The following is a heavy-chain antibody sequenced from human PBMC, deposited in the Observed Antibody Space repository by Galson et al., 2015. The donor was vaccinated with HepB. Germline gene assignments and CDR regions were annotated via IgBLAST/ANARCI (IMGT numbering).Heavy chain of an antibody. CDR3: ARLCGGGCSPRSDAFDL. Sequence: QSGAEVKKPGESLKISCMGSGNTFSTHWIAWVRQMPGKGLEWMGIIDPRDSVTRYNPSFEGQVTISADKSISAAYLQWSSLKASDTAMYYCARLCGGGCSPRSDAFDLWGQGTMVTVSS. CDR2: IDPRDSVT. CDR1: GNTFSTHW. D-gene: IGHD2-21*02. V-gene: IGHV5-51*01. J-gene: IGHJ3*01.